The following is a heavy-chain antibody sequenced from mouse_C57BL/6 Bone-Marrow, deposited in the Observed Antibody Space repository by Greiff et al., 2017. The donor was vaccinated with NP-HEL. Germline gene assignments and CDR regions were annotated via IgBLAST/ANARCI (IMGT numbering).Heavy chain of an antibody. CDR1: GFTFTDYY. Sequence: EVKLMESGGGLVQPGGSLSLSCAASGFTFTDYYMSWVRQPPGKALEWLGFIRNKANGYTTEYSASVKGRFTISRDNSQRILYLQMNALRAEDSATYYCARSPYYYGSSYSYWYFDVWGTGTTVTVSS. CDR3: ARSPYYYGSSYSYWYFDV. CDR2: IRNKANGYTT. D-gene: IGHD1-1*01. J-gene: IGHJ1*03. V-gene: IGHV7-3*01.